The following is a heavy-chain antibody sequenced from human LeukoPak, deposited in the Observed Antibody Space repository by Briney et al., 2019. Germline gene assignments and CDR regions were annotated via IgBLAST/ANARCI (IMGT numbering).Heavy chain of an antibody. CDR3: ARDTRGYSGYDDYGMDV. V-gene: IGHV3-11*05. D-gene: IGHD5-12*01. Sequence: GGSLRLSCAASGFTFSDYYMSWIRQAPGKGLEWVSYISSSSSYTNYAGSVKGRFTISRDNAKNSLYLQMNSLRAEDTAVYYCARDTRGYSGYDDYGMDVWGQGTTVTVSS. J-gene: IGHJ6*02. CDR2: ISSSSSYT. CDR1: GFTFSDYY.